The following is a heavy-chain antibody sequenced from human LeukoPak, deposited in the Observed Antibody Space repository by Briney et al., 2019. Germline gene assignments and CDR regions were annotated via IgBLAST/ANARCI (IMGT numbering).Heavy chain of an antibody. CDR1: GFTVSSNY. CDR3: ARVFVHYYGLGSRPGYFDL. CDR2: IYSGGST. Sequence: PGGSLRLSCAASGFTVSSNYMSWVRQAPGKGLEWVSVIYSGGSTYYADSVKGRFTISGDNSKNTLYLQMNSLRAEDTAVYYCARVFVHYYGLGSRPGYFDLWGRGTLVTVSS. J-gene: IGHJ2*01. V-gene: IGHV3-66*02. D-gene: IGHD3-10*01.